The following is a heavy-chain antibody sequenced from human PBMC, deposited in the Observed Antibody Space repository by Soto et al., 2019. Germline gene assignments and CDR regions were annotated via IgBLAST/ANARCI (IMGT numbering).Heavy chain of an antibody. CDR3: ASLPGSSGDLSWFDP. J-gene: IGHJ5*02. Sequence: ASVKVSCKASGYTFTSYGISWVRQAPGQGLEWMGWISAYNGNTNYAQKLQGRVTMTTDTSTSTAYMELRSLRSDDTAVYYCASLPGSSGDLSWFDPWGQGTLVTVSS. CDR2: ISAYNGNT. D-gene: IGHD6-6*01. V-gene: IGHV1-18*01. CDR1: GYTFTSYG.